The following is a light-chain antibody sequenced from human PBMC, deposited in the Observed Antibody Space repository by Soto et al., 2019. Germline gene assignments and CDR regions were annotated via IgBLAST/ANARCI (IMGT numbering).Light chain of an antibody. CDR2: AAS. CDR1: QRISNY. J-gene: IGKJ2*01. V-gene: IGKV1-39*01. CDR3: QQSYSTLDYT. Sequence: DIPMTQSPSSLSASVGDRVTITCRASQRISNYLSWYQHKPGKAPRLLIYAASSLQSGVPSRFSGSEYGTDFTLTNSSLQPEDFATYYCQQSYSTLDYTFGQGTKVEIK.